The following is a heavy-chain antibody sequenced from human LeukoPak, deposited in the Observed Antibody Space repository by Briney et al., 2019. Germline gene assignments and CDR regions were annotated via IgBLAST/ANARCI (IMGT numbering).Heavy chain of an antibody. Sequence: PGGSLRLSCVASGFSFSAYAMHWVRQAPGKGLEWVTFISYDGSSQYYADSVKGRFTISRDNAKNSLYLQMNSLRAEDTAVYYCARGFLSHWFDPWGQGTLVTVSS. CDR3: ARGFLSHWFDP. V-gene: IGHV3-30-3*01. J-gene: IGHJ5*02. CDR1: GFSFSAYA. CDR2: ISYDGSSQ.